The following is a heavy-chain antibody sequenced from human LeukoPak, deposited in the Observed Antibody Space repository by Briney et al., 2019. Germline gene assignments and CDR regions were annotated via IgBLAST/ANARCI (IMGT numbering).Heavy chain of an antibody. V-gene: IGHV4-61*02. CDR3: ARDGGSYSLDY. CDR1: GGSISGRTYY. D-gene: IGHD1-26*01. CDR2: IYASGST. Sequence: SQTLSLICTVSGGSISGRTYYWGWIRQPAGKGLEWIGRIYASGSTSYNPSLKSRATISVDTSKNQFSLKLSSVTAADTAIYYCARDGGSYSLDYWGRGTLVTASS. J-gene: IGHJ4*02.